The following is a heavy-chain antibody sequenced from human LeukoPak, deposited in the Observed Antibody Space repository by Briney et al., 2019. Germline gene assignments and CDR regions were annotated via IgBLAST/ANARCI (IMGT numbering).Heavy chain of an antibody. V-gene: IGHV4-61*02. Sequence: SETLSLTCTVSGGSISSGGYYWSWIRQPAGKVLEWIGRIYTSGSTNYNPSLKSRVTISVDTSKNQFSLKLSSVTAADTAVYYCARGTGYYNVRQADAFDIWGQGTMVTVSS. J-gene: IGHJ3*02. D-gene: IGHD3-9*01. CDR3: ARGTGYYNVRQADAFDI. CDR2: IYTSGST. CDR1: GGSISSGGYY.